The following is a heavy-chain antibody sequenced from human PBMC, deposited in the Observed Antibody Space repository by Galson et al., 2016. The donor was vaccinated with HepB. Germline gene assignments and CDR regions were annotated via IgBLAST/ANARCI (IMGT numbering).Heavy chain of an antibody. CDR2: ISNDGSNK. CDR1: GVTFRRFA. CDR3: ATALYSSTWPDY. D-gene: IGHD6-13*01. V-gene: IGHV3-30*04. J-gene: IGHJ4*02. Sequence: LRLSCAASGVTFRRFALHWVRRAPGKVLEWLTLISNDGSNKFYADSVKGRFTISRDNSKNTVFLHMNSLRAEDTAVYYFATALYSSTWPDYWGQGTLVTVSS.